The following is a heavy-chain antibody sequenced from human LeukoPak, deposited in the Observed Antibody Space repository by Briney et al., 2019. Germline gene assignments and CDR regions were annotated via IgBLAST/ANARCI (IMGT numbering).Heavy chain of an antibody. V-gene: IGHV3-7*01. J-gene: IGHJ4*02. CDR3: AKGITGNVRFDH. CDR2: IKPDGSGE. CDR1: GFTFSSYW. Sequence: PGGSLRLSSAASGFTFSSYWISWVRQAPGKGLEWVGYIKPDGSGESYMDSVKGRFTISRDNTKNSLFLQMNSLRAEDTAMYYCAKGITGNVRFDHGGQGTLVTVSS. D-gene: IGHD1-20*01.